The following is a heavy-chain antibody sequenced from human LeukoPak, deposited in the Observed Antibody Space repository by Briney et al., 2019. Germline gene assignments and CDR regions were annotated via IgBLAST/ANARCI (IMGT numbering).Heavy chain of an antibody. J-gene: IGHJ4*02. Sequence: SETLSLTCTVSGGSISTSGYYWGWIRQPPGKGLEWIGSIYYTGSTYYNPSLRSRVTISVDTSKNQFSLKLSSVTAADTAVYYCARDGYSYAIEYWGQGTLVTVSS. CDR3: ARDGYSYAIEY. D-gene: IGHD5-18*01. CDR1: GGSISTSGYY. CDR2: IYYTGST. V-gene: IGHV4-39*07.